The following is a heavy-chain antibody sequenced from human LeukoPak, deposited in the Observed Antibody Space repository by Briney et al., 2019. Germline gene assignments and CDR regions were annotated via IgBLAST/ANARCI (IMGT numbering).Heavy chain of an antibody. CDR2: VNEGGSDK. CDR3: ARDVGRGFDY. J-gene: IGHJ4*02. Sequence: GGSLRLSCSASGFTFSRYWMTWVRQAPGKGLEWVANVNEGGSDKYYVGSVKGRFTISRDNAKNSLYLQMNSLRVEDTAVYYCARDVGRGFDYWGQGTLVTVSS. D-gene: IGHD3-10*01. CDR1: GFTFSRYW. V-gene: IGHV3-7*01.